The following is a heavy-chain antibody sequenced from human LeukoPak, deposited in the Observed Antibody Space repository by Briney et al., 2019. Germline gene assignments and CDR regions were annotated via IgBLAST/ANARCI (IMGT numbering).Heavy chain of an antibody. CDR1: GDTFSSYG. Sequence: ASVNVSCKTSGDTFSSYGISWVRQAPGQGLEWMGRIIPIVGSTNYAEKLQGRVTITADKSTSTVYMELSSLRSEDTAVYYCARHYGGLDDYWGQGTLIIVSS. CDR2: IIPIVGST. V-gene: IGHV1-69*04. J-gene: IGHJ4*02. D-gene: IGHD4-23*01. CDR3: ARHYGGLDDY.